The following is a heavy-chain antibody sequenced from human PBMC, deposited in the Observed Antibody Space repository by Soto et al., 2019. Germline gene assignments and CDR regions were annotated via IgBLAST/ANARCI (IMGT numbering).Heavy chain of an antibody. CDR3: AHRLGYCSGGSCYRKTNWFDP. J-gene: IGHJ5*02. V-gene: IGHV2-5*02. D-gene: IGHD2-15*01. CDR2: IYWDDDK. CDR1: GFSLSTSGVG. Sequence: SGPTLVNPTQTLTLTCTFSGFSLSTSGVGVGWIRQPPGKALEWLALIYWDDDKRYSPSLKSRLTITKDTSKNQVVLTMTNMDPVDTATYYCAHRLGYCSGGSCYRKTNWFDPWGQGTLVTVSS.